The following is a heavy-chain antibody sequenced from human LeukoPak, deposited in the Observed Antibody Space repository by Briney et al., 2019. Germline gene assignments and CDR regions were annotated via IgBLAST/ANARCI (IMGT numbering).Heavy chain of an antibody. Sequence: SETLSLTCTVSGGSISSSSYYWGLIRQPPGKGLEWIGSIYYSGSTYYNPSLKSRVTISVDTSKNQFSLKLSSVTAADTAVYYCARAHIVLMVYATASNWFDPWGQGTLVTVSS. V-gene: IGHV4-39*07. CDR3: ARAHIVLMVYATASNWFDP. J-gene: IGHJ5*02. CDR1: GGSISSSSYY. CDR2: IYYSGST. D-gene: IGHD2-8*01.